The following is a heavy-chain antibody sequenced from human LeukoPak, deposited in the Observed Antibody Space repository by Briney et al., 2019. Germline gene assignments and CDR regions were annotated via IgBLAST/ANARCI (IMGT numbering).Heavy chain of an antibody. J-gene: IGHJ4*02. D-gene: IGHD6-6*01. CDR3: ASPSSIAARHFDY. V-gene: IGHV4-39*01. Sequence: NPSETLSLTCTVSGGSISSSSYYWGWIRQPPGKGLEWIGSIYYSGSTYYNPSLKSRVTISVDTSKNQFSLKLSSVTAADTAVYYCASPSSIAARHFDYWGRGTLVTVSS. CDR2: IYYSGST. CDR1: GGSISSSSYY.